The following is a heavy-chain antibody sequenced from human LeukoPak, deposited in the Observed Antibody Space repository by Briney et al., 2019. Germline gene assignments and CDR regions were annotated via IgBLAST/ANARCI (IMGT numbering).Heavy chain of an antibody. CDR3: ARDRADFWSGSIPYYYYGMDV. V-gene: IGHV3-48*01. D-gene: IGHD3-3*01. J-gene: IGHJ6*02. CDR2: ISSSSSTI. Sequence: LAGGSLRLSCAASGFTFSSYSMNWVRQAPRKGLEWVSYISSSSSTIYYADSVKGRFTISRDNAKNSLYLQMNSLRAEDTAVYYCARDRADFWSGSIPYYYYGMDVWGQGTTVTVSS. CDR1: GFTFSSYS.